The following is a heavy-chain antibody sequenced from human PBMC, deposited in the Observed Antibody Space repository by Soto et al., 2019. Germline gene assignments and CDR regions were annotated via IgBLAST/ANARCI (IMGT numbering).Heavy chain of an antibody. Sequence: LGESLKISCKGSGYSFTSYWIGWVRQMPGKGLEWMGIIYPGDSDTRYSPSFQGQVTISADKSISTAYLQWSSLKASDTAMYYCARRPYSSSWYGKPLDYWGQGTLVTVSS. V-gene: IGHV5-51*01. CDR2: IYPGDSDT. J-gene: IGHJ4*02. CDR1: GYSFTSYW. CDR3: ARRPYSSSWYGKPLDY. D-gene: IGHD6-13*01.